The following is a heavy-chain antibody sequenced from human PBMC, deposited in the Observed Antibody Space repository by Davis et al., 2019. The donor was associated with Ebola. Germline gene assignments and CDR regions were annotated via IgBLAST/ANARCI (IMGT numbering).Heavy chain of an antibody. Sequence: AASVKVSCKASGYTFTSYAMHWVRQAPGQRLEWMGWINAGNGNTKYSQKFQGRVTITRDTSASTAYMELSSLRSEDTAVYYCARKYGDYDYYYYGMDVWGQGTTVTVSS. CDR2: INAGNGNT. CDR1: GYTFTSYA. V-gene: IGHV1-3*01. J-gene: IGHJ6*02. CDR3: ARKYGDYDYYYYGMDV. D-gene: IGHD4-17*01.